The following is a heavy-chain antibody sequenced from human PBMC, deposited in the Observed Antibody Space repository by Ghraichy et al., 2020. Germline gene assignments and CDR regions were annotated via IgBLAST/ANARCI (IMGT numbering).Heavy chain of an antibody. CDR1: AFSVSTNY. Sequence: GGSLRLSCAASAFSVSTNYMTWVRQAPGKGLEWVSVIYSDGTAYHADSVKGRLTISRDSSKTALYLQMNSLRAEDTAVYYCACGPYSNYVAYWGQGTLVTVAS. J-gene: IGHJ4*02. V-gene: IGHV3-53*01. CDR2: IYSDGTA. CDR3: ACGPYSNYVAY. D-gene: IGHD4-11*01.